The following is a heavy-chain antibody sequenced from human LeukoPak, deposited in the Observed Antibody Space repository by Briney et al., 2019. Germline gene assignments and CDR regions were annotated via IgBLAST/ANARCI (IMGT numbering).Heavy chain of an antibody. CDR1: GFTFSSYA. V-gene: IGHV3-23*01. CDR3: AKGGPYDSSGYYPGDY. D-gene: IGHD3-22*01. CDR2: ISGSGGST. J-gene: IGHJ4*02. Sequence: PGGSLRLSCAATGFTFSSYAMSWVRQAPGKGLEWVSAISGSGGSTYYADSVKGRFTISRDNSKNTLYLQMNSLRAEDTAVYYCAKGGPYDSSGYYPGDYWGQGTLVTVSS.